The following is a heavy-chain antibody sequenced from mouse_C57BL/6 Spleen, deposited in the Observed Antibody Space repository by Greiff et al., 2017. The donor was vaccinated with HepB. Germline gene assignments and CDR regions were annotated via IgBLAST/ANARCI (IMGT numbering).Heavy chain of an antibody. V-gene: IGHV1-59*01. D-gene: IGHD2-4*01. Sequence: QVQLQQPGAELVRPGTSVKLSCKASGYTFTSYWMHWVKQRPGQGLEWIGVIDPSDSYTNYNQKFKGKATLTVDTSSSTAYMQLSSLTSEDSAVYYCARGLRGFAYWGQGTLVTVSA. CDR2: IDPSDSYT. J-gene: IGHJ3*01. CDR1: GYTFTSYW. CDR3: ARGLRGFAY.